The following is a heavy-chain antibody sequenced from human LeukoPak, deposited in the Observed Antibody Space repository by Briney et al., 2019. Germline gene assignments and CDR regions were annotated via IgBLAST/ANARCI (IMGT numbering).Heavy chain of an antibody. CDR2: IIPIFGTA. J-gene: IGHJ4*02. Sequence: GASVKVSCKASGGTFSSYAISWVRQAPGQGLEWMGGIIPIFGTANYAQKFQGRVTITADESTSTAYMELSSLRSEDTAVYYCARYKYAYYYDSSGYYSETFDYWGQGTLVTVSS. D-gene: IGHD3-22*01. V-gene: IGHV1-69*13. CDR1: GGTFSSYA. CDR3: ARYKYAYYYDSSGYYSETFDY.